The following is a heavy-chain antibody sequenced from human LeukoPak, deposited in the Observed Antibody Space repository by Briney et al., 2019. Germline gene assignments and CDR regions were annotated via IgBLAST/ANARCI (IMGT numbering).Heavy chain of an antibody. CDR1: GFTFDDYA. D-gene: IGHD6-13*01. Sequence: GRSLRLSCAASGFTFDDYAMHWVRQAPGKGLEWVSGISWNSGSIGYADSVKGRFTISRDNSRELLYLQMNSLRAEDTALYYCAKDKRAAASGPFDYWGQGTLVTVSS. J-gene: IGHJ4*02. V-gene: IGHV3-9*01. CDR2: ISWNSGSI. CDR3: AKDKRAAASGPFDY.